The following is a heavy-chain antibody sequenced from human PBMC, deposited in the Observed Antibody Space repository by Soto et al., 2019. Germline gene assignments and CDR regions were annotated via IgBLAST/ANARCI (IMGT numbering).Heavy chain of an antibody. J-gene: IGHJ3*02. CDR2: LYDLDGT. V-gene: IGHV3-53*01. CDR3: ATWHLQEHAYDI. Sequence: GGSLRLSCAAFGFTVSGKKYVAWVRQAPGKGLEWVSTLYDLDGTYYADSVKGRFTTSSDSSRTTVYLQMNSLRPDDTAVYSCATWHLQEHAYDIWGQGTMVTVSS. CDR1: GFTVSGKKY. D-gene: IGHD1-1*01.